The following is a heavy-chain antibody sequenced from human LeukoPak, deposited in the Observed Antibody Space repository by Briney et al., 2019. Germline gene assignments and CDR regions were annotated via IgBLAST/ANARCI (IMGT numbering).Heavy chain of an antibody. J-gene: IGHJ6*02. CDR2: ISSSSSYI. CDR3: ARDVSPGRELLWFGELYPYYYYGMDV. Sequence: GGSLRLSCAASGFTFSSYSMNWVRQAPGKGLEWVSSISSSSSYIYYADSVKGRFTIFRDNAKNSLYLQMNSLRAEDTAVYYCARDVSPGRELLWFGELYPYYYYGMDVWGQGTTVTVSS. V-gene: IGHV3-21*01. CDR1: GFTFSSYS. D-gene: IGHD3-10*01.